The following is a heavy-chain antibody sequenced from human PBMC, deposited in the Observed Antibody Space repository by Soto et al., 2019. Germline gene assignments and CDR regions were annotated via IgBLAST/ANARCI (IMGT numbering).Heavy chain of an antibody. V-gene: IGHV4-31*03. Sequence: SETLSLTCTVSGGSISSGGYYWSWIRQHPGKGLEWIGYIYYSGSTYYNPSLKSRVTISVDTSKNQFSLKLSSVTAADTAVYYCARDGYCSGGSCYSVPVFDYWGQGTLVTVSS. CDR3: ARDGYCSGGSCYSVPVFDY. CDR2: IYYSGST. D-gene: IGHD2-15*01. CDR1: GGSISSGGYY. J-gene: IGHJ4*02.